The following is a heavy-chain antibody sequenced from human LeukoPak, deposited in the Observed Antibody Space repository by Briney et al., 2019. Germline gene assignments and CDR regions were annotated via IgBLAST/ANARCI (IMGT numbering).Heavy chain of an antibody. CDR3: AELGITMIGGV. V-gene: IGHV3-21*01. CDR2: ISSSSSYI. CDR1: GFTFSSYT. J-gene: IGHJ6*04. D-gene: IGHD3-10*02. Sequence: GGSLRLSCAASGFTFSSYTMNWVRQAPGKGLEWVSSISSSSSYIYYTDSVKGRFTISRDNAKNSLYLQMNSLRAEDTAVYYCAELGITMIGGVWGKGTTVTISS.